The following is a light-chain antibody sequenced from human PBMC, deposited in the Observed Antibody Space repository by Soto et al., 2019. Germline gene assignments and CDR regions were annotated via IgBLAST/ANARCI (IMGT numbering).Light chain of an antibody. CDR1: SSDVGSHDL. V-gene: IGLV2-14*02. J-gene: IGLJ1*01. Sequence: QSALTQPASVSGSPGQSIAISCTGTSSDVGSHDLVSWYQQHPGKVPKLIIYDVSSRPSGVSNRFSGSKSGNTASLTISGLQAEDEADYYCSSFTSSTTEVFGTGTKVTVL. CDR2: DVS. CDR3: SSFTSSTTEV.